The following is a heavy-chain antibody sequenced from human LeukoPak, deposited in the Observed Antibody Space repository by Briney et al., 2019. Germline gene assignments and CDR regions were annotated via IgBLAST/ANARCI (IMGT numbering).Heavy chain of an antibody. D-gene: IGHD4-23*01. Sequence: GGSLRLSCAASGFTFSSYSMNWVRQAPGKGLEGVSSISSSSSYIYYADSVKGRFTISRHNTKNSLHLQMNSLTAEDTAVYYFARDYADYGANFLDYWGQGTLVTVSS. V-gene: IGHV3-21*01. CDR2: ISSSSSYI. CDR3: ARDYADYGANFLDY. J-gene: IGHJ4*02. CDR1: GFTFSSYS.